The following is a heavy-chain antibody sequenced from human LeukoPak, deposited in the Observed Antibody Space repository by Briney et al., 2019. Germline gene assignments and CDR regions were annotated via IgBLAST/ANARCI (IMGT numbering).Heavy chain of an antibody. V-gene: IGHV4-39*01. J-gene: IGHJ2*01. CDR2: IYYSGST. CDR3: ARRRGQYSSSSAAWYFDL. D-gene: IGHD6-6*01. CDR1: GDSIYNNY. Sequence: SETLSLTCTVSGDSIYNNYWGWIRQPPGKGLEWIGSIYYSGSTYYNPSLKSRVTISVDTSKNQFSLKLSSVTAADTAVYYCARRRGQYSSSSAAWYFDLWGRGTLVTVSS.